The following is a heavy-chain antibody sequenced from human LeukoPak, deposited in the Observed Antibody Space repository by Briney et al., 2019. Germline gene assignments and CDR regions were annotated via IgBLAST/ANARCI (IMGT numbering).Heavy chain of an antibody. CDR1: GYTFTGYY. V-gene: IGHV1-2*02. CDR2: INPNSGGT. Sequence: ASVKVSCKASGYTFTGYYMHWVRQAPGQGLEWMGWINPNSGGTNYAQKFQGRVTMTRDTSISTAYMELSRLRSDDTAVYYRARGIPTYYYYGMDVWGQGTTVTVSS. J-gene: IGHJ6*02. CDR3: ARGIPTYYYYGMDV.